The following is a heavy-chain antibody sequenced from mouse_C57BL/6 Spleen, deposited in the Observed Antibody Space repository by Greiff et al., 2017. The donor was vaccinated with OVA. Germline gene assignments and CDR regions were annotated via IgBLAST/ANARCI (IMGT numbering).Heavy chain of an antibody. J-gene: IGHJ4*01. CDR1: GYTFTSYW. V-gene: IGHV1-53*01. Sequence: VQLQQPGTDLVKPGASLKLSCKASGYTFTSYWMHWVKQRPGQGLEWIGYINPSSGGTNYNEKVKGKATMTIDNSSSTAYMQLISLTSEDSAVKDRARRRYGSSYYYAMDYWGQGTPVTVSS. D-gene: IGHD1-1*01. CDR3: ARRRYGSSYYYAMDY. CDR2: INPSSGGT.